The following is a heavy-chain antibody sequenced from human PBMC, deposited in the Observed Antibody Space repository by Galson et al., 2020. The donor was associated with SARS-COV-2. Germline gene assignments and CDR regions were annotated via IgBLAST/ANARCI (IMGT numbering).Heavy chain of an antibody. CDR1: GFTFSTYA. CDR3: ARHPRIIVEGGHYPYGMDV. Sequence: GSLRLPCAAPGFTFSTYAMHWVRQAPGKGLEWVAVVSSEGGTKFYADSVKGRFTMSRDNAENTLYLQMNSLRTEDTAVYYCARHPRIIVEGGHYPYGMDVWGQGTTVTVSS. D-gene: IGHD3-22*01. V-gene: IGHV3-30*04. J-gene: IGHJ6*02. CDR2: VSSEGGTK.